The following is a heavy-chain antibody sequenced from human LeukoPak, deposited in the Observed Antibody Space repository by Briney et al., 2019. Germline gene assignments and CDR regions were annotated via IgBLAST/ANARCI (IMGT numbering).Heavy chain of an antibody. CDR1: GFTFSYYS. CDR2: ISSSGSTI. D-gene: IGHD3-10*02. Sequence: GGSLRLSCAASGFTFSYYSMNWVRQAPGKGLEWVSYISSSGSTIYYADSVKGRFTISRDNAKNSLYLQMNSLRAEDTAVYYCAELGITMIGGVWGKGTTVTISS. V-gene: IGHV3-48*04. CDR3: AELGITMIGGV. J-gene: IGHJ6*04.